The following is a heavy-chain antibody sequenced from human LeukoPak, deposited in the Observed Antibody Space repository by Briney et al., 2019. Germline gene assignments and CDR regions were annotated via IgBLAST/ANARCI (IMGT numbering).Heavy chain of an antibody. CDR1: GYTFTGYY. CDR2: INPNSGGT. J-gene: IGHJ6*03. Sequence: ASVKVSCKASGYTFTGYYMHWVRQAPGQGLEWMGWINPNSGGTNYAQKFQGRVTMTRDTSISTAYMELSRLRSDDTAVYYCARDGVWFGELKYYYYYYMDVWGKGTAVTISS. CDR3: ARDGVWFGELKYYYYYYMDV. D-gene: IGHD3-10*01. V-gene: IGHV1-2*02.